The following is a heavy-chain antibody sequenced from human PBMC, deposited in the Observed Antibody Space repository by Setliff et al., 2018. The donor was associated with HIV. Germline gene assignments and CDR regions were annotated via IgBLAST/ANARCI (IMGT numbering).Heavy chain of an antibody. CDR1: NESFNGYY. V-gene: IGHV4-34*01. CDR3: ATSAESGFGIHWGVFNI. D-gene: IGHD3-10*01. Sequence: SETLSLTCAVYNESFNGYYWTWLRQTPEKGLEWIGEINHSGSSNYNPSLKSRVTLSVETSKNQFSLKLTSVTAADTAVYYCATSAESGFGIHWGVFNIWGQGTRVTVSS. CDR2: INHSGSS. J-gene: IGHJ3*02.